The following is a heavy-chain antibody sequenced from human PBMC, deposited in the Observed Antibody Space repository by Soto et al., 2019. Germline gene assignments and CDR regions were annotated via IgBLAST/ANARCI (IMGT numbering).Heavy chain of an antibody. J-gene: IGHJ6*02. CDR3: ARDPYGSGSYPYYYYGMDV. CDR1: GGSVSSGSYY. D-gene: IGHD3-10*01. Sequence: SETLSLTCTVSGGSVSSGSYYWSWIRQPPGKGLEWIGYIYYSGSTNYNPSLKSRVTISVDTSKNQFSLKLSSVTAADTAVYYCARDPYGSGSYPYYYYGMDVWGQGTTVTVSS. V-gene: IGHV4-61*01. CDR2: IYYSGST.